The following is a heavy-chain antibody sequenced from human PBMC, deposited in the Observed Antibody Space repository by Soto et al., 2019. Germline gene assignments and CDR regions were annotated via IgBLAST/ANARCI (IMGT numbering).Heavy chain of an antibody. J-gene: IGHJ4*02. CDR2: ISYDGSNK. CDR1: GFTFSSYA. CDR3: ARDWQWLDY. Sequence: QVQLVESGGGVVQPGRSLRLSCAASGFTFSSYAMHWVRQAPGKGLEWVAVISYDGSNKYYADSVKGRFTISRDNSKNTLYLQMNSLRAEDTAVYYCARDWQWLDYWGLGTLVTVSS. D-gene: IGHD6-19*01. V-gene: IGHV3-30-3*01.